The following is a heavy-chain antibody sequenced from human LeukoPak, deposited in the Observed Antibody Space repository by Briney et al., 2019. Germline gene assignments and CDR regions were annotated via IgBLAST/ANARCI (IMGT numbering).Heavy chain of an antibody. J-gene: IGHJ4*02. V-gene: IGHV3-23*01. CDR3: AKVGCSSTSCPLSD. D-gene: IGHD2-2*01. CDR2: TSGSGGTT. Sequence: PGGSLRLSCADSGFTFSSYTMTWVRQAPGKGLEWVSVTSGSGGTTYYADSVKGRFTISRDNSKNTLYLQMNSLRAEDTAVYYCAKVGCSSTSCPLSDWGQGTLVTVSS. CDR1: GFTFSSYT.